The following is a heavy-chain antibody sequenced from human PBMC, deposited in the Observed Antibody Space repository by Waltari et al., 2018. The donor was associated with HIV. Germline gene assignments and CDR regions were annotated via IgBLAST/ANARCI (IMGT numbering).Heavy chain of an antibody. J-gene: IGHJ6*02. D-gene: IGHD6-6*01. CDR1: GFSLSTSGVG. CDR3: AHSAIAARPGLWAPYYGMDV. V-gene: IGHV2-5*02. CDR2: IYWDDVK. Sequence: QITLKESGPTLVKPTQTLTLTCTFSGFSLSTSGVGVGWIRQPPGKALEWLALIYWDDVKSYSPSLKSRRTITNDTSKNQVVLTMTNMDPVDTATYYCAHSAIAARPGLWAPYYGMDVWGQGTTVTVSS.